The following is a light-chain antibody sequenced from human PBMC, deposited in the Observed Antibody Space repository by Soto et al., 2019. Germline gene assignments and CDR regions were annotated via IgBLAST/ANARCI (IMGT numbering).Light chain of an antibody. J-gene: IGLJ1*01. Sequence: SVLTQPRSVSGPPGQSVTISFTGTSSDVGGYNYVSWYQQHPGKAPKLMIYDVSQRPSGVPDRFSGSKSGNTASLTISGLQSEDEAEYYCCSYAGTYTYVFGTGTKVTVL. CDR1: SSDVGGYNY. V-gene: IGLV2-11*01. CDR3: CSYAGTYTYV. CDR2: DVS.